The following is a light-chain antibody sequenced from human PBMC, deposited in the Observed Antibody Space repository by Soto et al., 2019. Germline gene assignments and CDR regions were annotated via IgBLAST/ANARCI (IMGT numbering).Light chain of an antibody. V-gene: IGKV1-5*01. J-gene: IGKJ1*01. CDR3: QHTRT. Sequence: DFQMTQSPSTLSASVGDRVTITCRASQNINNWVAWYQQKPGKAPKFLIYDASTLQRGVSSRFSGSGLGTEFSLTINSLQPDDSGSYYCQHTRTFGQGTKVEVK. CDR1: QNINNW. CDR2: DAS.